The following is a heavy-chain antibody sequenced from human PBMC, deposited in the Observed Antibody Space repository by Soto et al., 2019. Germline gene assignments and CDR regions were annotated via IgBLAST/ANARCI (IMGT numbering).Heavy chain of an antibody. CDR1: GFTFRIYA. V-gene: IGHV3-30-3*01. CDR3: ARGDREDIAVVVGARPGEYGVDV. D-gene: IGHD2-15*01. CDR2: ISYDGSNK. Sequence: QVHLVESGGGVVQPGRSLRLSCAASGFTFRIYAMHWVRQAPGKGLECVAVISYDGSNKFYRDSVKGRFTISRDNSKNTLYLQTNRLRYEDTAVYYCARGDREDIAVVVGARPGEYGVDVWGQGTTVTVSS. J-gene: IGHJ6*02.